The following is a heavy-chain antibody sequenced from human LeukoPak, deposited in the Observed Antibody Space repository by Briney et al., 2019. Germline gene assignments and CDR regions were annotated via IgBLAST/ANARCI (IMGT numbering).Heavy chain of an antibody. Sequence: GGSLRLSCAASGFTFDDYAMHWVRQAPGKGLEWVSGISWNSGSIGYADSVKGRFTISRDNAKNSLYLQMNSLRAEDTALYYCARDRRYNWKYFDYWGQGTLVTVSS. V-gene: IGHV3-9*01. J-gene: IGHJ4*02. CDR1: GFTFDDYA. CDR2: ISWNSGSI. CDR3: ARDRRYNWKYFDY. D-gene: IGHD1-1*01.